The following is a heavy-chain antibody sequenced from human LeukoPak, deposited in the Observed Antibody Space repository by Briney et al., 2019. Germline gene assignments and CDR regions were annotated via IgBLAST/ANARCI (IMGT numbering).Heavy chain of an antibody. Sequence: PSETLSLTCTVSGGSISSSSYYWGWIRQPPGKGLEWIGSIYYSGSTYYNPSLKSRVTISVDTSKKQFSLKLSSVTAADTAVYYCARVPYYYFYMDVWGKGTTVTASS. CDR1: GGSISSSSYY. CDR3: ARVPYYYFYMDV. V-gene: IGHV4-39*07. J-gene: IGHJ6*03. CDR2: IYYSGST.